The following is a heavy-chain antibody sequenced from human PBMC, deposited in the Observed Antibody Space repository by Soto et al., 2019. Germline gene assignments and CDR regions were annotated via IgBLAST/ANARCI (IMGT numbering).Heavy chain of an antibody. CDR3: ARVYDYVWGSYREYFDY. D-gene: IGHD3-16*02. CDR1: GYSFTSYW. Sequence: PGESLKISCKGSGYSFTSYWIGWVRQMPGKGLEWMGIIYPGDSDTRYSPNFQGQVTISANKSISTAYLQWSSLKASDTAMYYCARVYDYVWGSYREYFDYWGQGTLVTVSS. J-gene: IGHJ4*02. V-gene: IGHV5-51*01. CDR2: IYPGDSDT.